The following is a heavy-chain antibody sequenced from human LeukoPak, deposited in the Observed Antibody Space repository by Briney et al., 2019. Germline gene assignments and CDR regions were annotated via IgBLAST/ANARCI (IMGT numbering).Heavy chain of an antibody. V-gene: IGHV3-66*01. CDR1: GFTVSGNY. Sequence: PGGSLRLSCAASGFTVSGNYMTWVRQAPGKGLEWVSVIYSGGGTYYADSVKGRFTISRDNSKNTLYLQMNSLRAEDTAVYYCARESRFGVAGYYYYMDVWGKGTTVTVSS. D-gene: IGHD3-16*01. J-gene: IGHJ6*03. CDR3: ARESRFGVAGYYYYMDV. CDR2: IYSGGGT.